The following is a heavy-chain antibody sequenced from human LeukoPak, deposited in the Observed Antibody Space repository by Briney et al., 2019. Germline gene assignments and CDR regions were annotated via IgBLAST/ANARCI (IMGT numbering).Heavy chain of an antibody. Sequence: GRSLRLSCAASGFTFSSYAMHWVRQAPGKGLEWAAVISYDGSNKYYADSVKGRFTISRDNSKNTLYLQMNSLRAEDTAVYYCAKDTVPYYDFWSGYPYYFDYWGQGTLVTVSS. D-gene: IGHD3-3*01. J-gene: IGHJ4*02. CDR2: ISYDGSNK. V-gene: IGHV3-30-3*01. CDR1: GFTFSSYA. CDR3: AKDTVPYYDFWSGYPYYFDY.